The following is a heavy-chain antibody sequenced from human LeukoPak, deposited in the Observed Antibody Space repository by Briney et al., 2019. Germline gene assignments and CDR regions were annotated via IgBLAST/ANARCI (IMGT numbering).Heavy chain of an antibody. Sequence: PGRSLRLSCAASGFTFSSYAMHWVRQAPGKGLGWVAVISYDGSNKYYADSVKGRFTISRDNSKNTLYLQMNSLRAEDTAVYYCARDKSDYGDYRDPFEYFQHWGQGTLVTVSS. CDR1: GFTFSSYA. V-gene: IGHV3-30-3*01. CDR2: ISYDGSNK. D-gene: IGHD4-17*01. J-gene: IGHJ1*01. CDR3: ARDKSDYGDYRDPFEYFQH.